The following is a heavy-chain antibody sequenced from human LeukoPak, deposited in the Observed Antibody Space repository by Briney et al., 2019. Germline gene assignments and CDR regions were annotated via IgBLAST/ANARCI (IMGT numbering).Heavy chain of an antibody. V-gene: IGHV3-53*01. CDR3: AREYSLAFDY. D-gene: IGHD5-18*01. CDR1: GFTVSNNY. Sequence: GGSLRLSCAASGFTVSNNYMSWVRQAPGKGLEWVSIIYSGGSTYYADSVQGRFTISRDNSKNTLYLQMNSLRAEDTAVYYCAREYSLAFDYWGQGTLVTVSS. CDR2: IYSGGST. J-gene: IGHJ4*02.